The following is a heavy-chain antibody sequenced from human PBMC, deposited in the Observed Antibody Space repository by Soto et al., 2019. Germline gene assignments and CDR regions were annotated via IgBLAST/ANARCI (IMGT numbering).Heavy chain of an antibody. J-gene: IGHJ6*02. CDR3: AREIFGVVISRGGGYGMDV. D-gene: IGHD3-3*01. CDR1: GGSISSGGYY. CDR2: IYYSGST. Sequence: QVQLQESGPGLVKPSQTLSLTCTVSGGSISSGGYYWRWIRQHPGKGLEWIGYIYYSGSTYYNPSLKSRVTISVDTSKNQFSLKLSSVTAADTAVYYCAREIFGVVISRGGGYGMDVWGQGTTVTVSS. V-gene: IGHV4-31*03.